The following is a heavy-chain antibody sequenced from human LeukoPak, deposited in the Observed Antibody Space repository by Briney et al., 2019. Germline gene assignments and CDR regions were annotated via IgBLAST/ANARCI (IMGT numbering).Heavy chain of an antibody. D-gene: IGHD3-10*01. CDR3: ARDKRGDLDY. CDR2: INYSGST. Sequence: SETLSLTCTVSGGSISTYYWSWIRQAPGKGLEWIGYINYSGSTDYNPSLKSRVTISVDTSKNQPSLKMRSVTAADTAVYYCARDKRGDLDYWGQGTLVTVSS. V-gene: IGHV4-59*01. CDR1: GGSISTYY. J-gene: IGHJ4*02.